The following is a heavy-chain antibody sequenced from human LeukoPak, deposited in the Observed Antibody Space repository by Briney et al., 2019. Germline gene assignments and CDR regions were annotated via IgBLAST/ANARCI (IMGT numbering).Heavy chain of an antibody. CDR2: IHPGSSNT. D-gene: IGHD3-22*01. CDR1: GYVFTNYW. J-gene: IGHJ3*02. V-gene: IGHV5-51*01. Sequence: GESLKISCKGSGYVFTNYWLAWVRQVPEKGLEWMGLIHPGSSNTKYGPSFQGQDAISADKSISTASLHWNNLRASDTVMYYCASHYETSGYFGFDIWGQGTMVTV. CDR3: ASHYETSGYFGFDI.